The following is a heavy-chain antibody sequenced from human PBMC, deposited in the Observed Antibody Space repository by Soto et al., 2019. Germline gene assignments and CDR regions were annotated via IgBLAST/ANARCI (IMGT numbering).Heavy chain of an antibody. J-gene: IGHJ5*02. CDR3: ARGRGVVVVAAWFDP. Sequence: QVQLQESGPGLVKPSQTLSLTCSVSGGSISSGGYYWSWIRQHPGKGLEWIGYIYYSGSTYYNPSLKSRVTISVDTSKNQFSLKLSSVTAADTAVYYCARGRGVVVVAAWFDPWGQGTLVTVSS. V-gene: IGHV4-31*03. CDR2: IYYSGST. D-gene: IGHD2-15*01. CDR1: GGSISSGGYY.